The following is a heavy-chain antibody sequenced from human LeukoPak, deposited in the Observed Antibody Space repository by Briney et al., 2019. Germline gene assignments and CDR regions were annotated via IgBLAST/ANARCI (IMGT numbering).Heavy chain of an antibody. CDR2: IYYSGST. CDR1: GGSISSGGYY. D-gene: IGHD6-13*01. Sequence: PSETLSLTCTVSGGSISSGGYYWSWIRQHPGKGLEWIVYIYYSGSTYYNPSLKSRVTISVDTSKNQFSLKLSSVTAADTAVYYCARNKAQVLFSSWQFDYWGQGTLVTVPS. J-gene: IGHJ4*02. V-gene: IGHV4-31*03. CDR3: ARNKAQVLFSSWQFDY.